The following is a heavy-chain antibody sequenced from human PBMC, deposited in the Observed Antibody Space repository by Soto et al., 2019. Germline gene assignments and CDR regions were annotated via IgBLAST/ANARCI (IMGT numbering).Heavy chain of an antibody. CDR1: GGSVSSGSSY. V-gene: IGHV4-61*01. D-gene: IGHD3-22*01. CDR3: ARGDSDYYDSSGLLDY. Sequence: QVQLQESGPGLVKPSETLSLTCTVSGGSVSSGSSYWSWIRQPPGKGLEWIGYIYYSGSTNYNPSLKSRVTISVDTSKNQFSLKLSSVTAADTAVYYCARGDSDYYDSSGLLDYWGQGTLVTVSS. J-gene: IGHJ4*02. CDR2: IYYSGST.